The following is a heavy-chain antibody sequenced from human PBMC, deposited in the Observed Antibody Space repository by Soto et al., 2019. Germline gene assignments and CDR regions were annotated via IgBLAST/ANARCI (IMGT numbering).Heavy chain of an antibody. Sequence: QVQLVQSGAEVKKPGSSVEVSCKASGGTFSSYAISWVRQAPGQGLEWMGGIIPVYGAANSAQKFQGRVTITADKSTTTAYMELSSLRSEDTAVYYCARDWVGGSWYFDLWGRGTPVTVSS. CDR1: GGTFSSYA. J-gene: IGHJ2*01. V-gene: IGHV1-69*06. D-gene: IGHD3-16*01. CDR2: IIPVYGAA. CDR3: ARDWVGGSWYFDL.